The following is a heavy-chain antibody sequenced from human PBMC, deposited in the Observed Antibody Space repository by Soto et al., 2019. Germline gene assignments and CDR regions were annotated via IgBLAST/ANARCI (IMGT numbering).Heavy chain of an antibody. V-gene: IGHV3-30*18. Sequence: QMQLVESGGGVVQPGRSLRLSCVASGFTFRGYAMHWVRQTPEKGLEWVAVISYDGSDQNYQQSVKGRFNISRDNPKNPLFLQMNSLRPEDTAVYYCAKDVGDQGHFDSWGQGALVIVSS. J-gene: IGHJ4*02. CDR1: GFTFRGYA. D-gene: IGHD1-26*01. CDR3: AKDVGDQGHFDS. CDR2: ISYDGSDQ.